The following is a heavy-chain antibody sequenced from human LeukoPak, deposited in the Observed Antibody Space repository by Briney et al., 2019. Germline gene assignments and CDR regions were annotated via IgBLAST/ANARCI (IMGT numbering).Heavy chain of an antibody. V-gene: IGHV3-23*01. CDR1: GFTFSSAA. D-gene: IGHD3-22*01. J-gene: IGHJ4*02. CDR3: AKGPQLYSGYHPDY. Sequence: GGSLRLSCVASGFTFSSAAMTWVRQAPGKGLEWVSTITGSDDATYYANSVKGRFTISRDSSMNTLHLQMNSLRIEDTAIYYCAKGPQLYSGYHPDYWGQGTLVTVSS. CDR2: ITGSDDAT.